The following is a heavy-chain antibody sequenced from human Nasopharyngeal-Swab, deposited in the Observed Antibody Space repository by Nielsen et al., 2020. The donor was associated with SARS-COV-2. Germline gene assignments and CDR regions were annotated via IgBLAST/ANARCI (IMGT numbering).Heavy chain of an antibody. Sequence: GGSLRLSCAASGFTFSSYTMNWVRQAPGMGLEWVSYISSSTSTIYYTDSVKGRFTVSRDNAKNSLYLQMNSLRAEDTAVYYCARSPSARKSTIFGVRDTYWFDSWGQGTLVTVSS. CDR1: GFTFSSYT. CDR2: ISSSTSTI. J-gene: IGHJ5*01. CDR3: ARSPSARKSTIFGVRDTYWFDS. D-gene: IGHD3-3*01. V-gene: IGHV3-48*04.